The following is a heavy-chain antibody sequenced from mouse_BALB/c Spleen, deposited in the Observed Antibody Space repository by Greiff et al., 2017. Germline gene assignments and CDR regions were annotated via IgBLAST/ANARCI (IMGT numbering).Heavy chain of an antibody. CDR1: GFTFSSFG. J-gene: IGHJ3*01. Sequence: EVKVVESGGGLVQPGGSRKLSCAASGFTFSSFGMHWVRQAPEKGLEWVAYISSGSSTIYYADTVKGRFTISRDNPKNTLFLQMTSLRSEDTAMYCCARDGNYPSWFAYWGQGTLVTVSA. CDR2: ISSGSSTI. D-gene: IGHD2-1*01. CDR3: ARDGNYPSWFAY. V-gene: IGHV5-17*02.